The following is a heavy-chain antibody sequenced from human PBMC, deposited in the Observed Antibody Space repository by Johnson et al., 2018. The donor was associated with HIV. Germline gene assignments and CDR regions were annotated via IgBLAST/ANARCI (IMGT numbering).Heavy chain of an antibody. V-gene: IGHV3-11*04. CDR1: GFTFGDYY. CDR2: ISSSGRTI. CDR3: ARGQWLVPGAFDI. J-gene: IGHJ3*02. D-gene: IGHD6-19*01. Sequence: QVQLVESGGGLVQPGGSLRLSCAASGFTFGDYYMSWIRQAPGKGLEWVSYISSSGRTIYYVDSVKGRFTISRDNTKNSLYLQMNSVRDDDTAVYYCARGQWLVPGAFDIWGQGTMVTVSS.